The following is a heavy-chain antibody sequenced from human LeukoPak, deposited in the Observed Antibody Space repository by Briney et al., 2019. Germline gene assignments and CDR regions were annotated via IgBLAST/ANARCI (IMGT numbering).Heavy chain of an antibody. Sequence: KPSETLSLTCTVSGGSISSSSYHWGWIRQPPGKGLEWVGNIHYSGTIYYNPSLKSRVTISVDTSKNQFSLKLSSVTAADTAVYYCAVYSTSSGWFDPWGQRTLVTVSS. J-gene: IGHJ5*02. CDR1: GGSISSSSYH. V-gene: IGHV4-39*01. CDR3: AVYSTSSGWFDP. D-gene: IGHD6-6*01. CDR2: IHYSGTI.